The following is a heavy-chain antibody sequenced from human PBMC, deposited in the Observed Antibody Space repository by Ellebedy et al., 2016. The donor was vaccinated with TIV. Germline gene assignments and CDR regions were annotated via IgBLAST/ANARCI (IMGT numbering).Heavy chain of an antibody. D-gene: IGHD1/OR15-1a*01. Sequence: GESLKISCAASGFTLSSYAMSWVRQAPGKGLQWVSTISDSDVGTYYTDSVKGRFIISRDDSKNTLFLALNSRRAEDTAVYYCAKGGPTGTRGVFDNWGQGTLVTVSS. CDR2: ISDSDVGT. V-gene: IGHV3-23*01. CDR3: AKGGPTGTRGVFDN. CDR1: GFTLSSYA. J-gene: IGHJ4*02.